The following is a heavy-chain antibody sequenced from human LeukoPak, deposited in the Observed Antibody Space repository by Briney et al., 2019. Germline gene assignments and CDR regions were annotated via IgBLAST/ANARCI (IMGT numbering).Heavy chain of an antibody. J-gene: IGHJ6*03. CDR2: INWNGGST. D-gene: IGHD3-3*02. CDR1: GFTFDDYG. Sequence: SGGSLRLSCAASGFTFDDYGMSWVRQAPGKGLEWVSGINWNGGSTGYADSVKGRFTISRDNAKSSLYLQMNSLRAEDTALYYCARDQISTTRQDYYYYMDVWGKGTTVTVSS. CDR3: ARDQISTTRQDYYYYMDV. V-gene: IGHV3-20*04.